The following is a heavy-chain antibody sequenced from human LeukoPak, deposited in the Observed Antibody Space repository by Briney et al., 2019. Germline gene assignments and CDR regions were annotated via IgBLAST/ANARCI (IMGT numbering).Heavy chain of an antibody. J-gene: IGHJ4*02. V-gene: IGHV3-23*01. CDR2: ISGSGGST. D-gene: IGHD3-22*01. CDR1: GFTFSSYA. Sequence: GGSLRLSCAASGFTFSSYAMSWVRQAPGKGLEWVSAISGSGGSTYYADSVKGRFTISRDNSKNTLYLQMNSLRAEDAAVYYCAKEGYYDSSGYRLPLDYWGQGTLVTVSS. CDR3: AKEGYYDSSGYRLPLDY.